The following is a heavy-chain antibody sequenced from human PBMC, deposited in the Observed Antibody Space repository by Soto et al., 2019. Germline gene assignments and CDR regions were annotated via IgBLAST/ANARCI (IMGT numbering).Heavy chain of an antibody. CDR2: ISYDGSNK. CDR1: GFTFSSYG. V-gene: IGHV3-30*03. Sequence: PGGSLRLSCAASGFTFSSYGMHWVRQAPGKGLEWVAVISYDGSNKYYADSVKGRFTISRDNSKNTLYLQMNSLRAEDTAVYYCALSEGGYWGQGTLVTVSS. CDR3: ALSEGGY. J-gene: IGHJ4*02. D-gene: IGHD3-16*01.